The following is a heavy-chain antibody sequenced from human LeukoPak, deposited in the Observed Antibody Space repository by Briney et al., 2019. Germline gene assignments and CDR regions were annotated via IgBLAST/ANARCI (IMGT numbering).Heavy chain of an antibody. CDR3: ARGPIAVPPSYMDV. CDR1: GFNVGSNY. D-gene: IGHD6-19*01. CDR2: IYAGDDI. J-gene: IGHJ6*03. V-gene: IGHV3-66*02. Sequence: PEGSLRLSCAASGFNVGSNYMSWIRQAPGKGLEWVSIIYAGDDIHYADSVKGRFTISRDDSKNTLNLQMNSLRPEDTAVYYCARGPIAVPPSYMDVWGKGTTVTVSS.